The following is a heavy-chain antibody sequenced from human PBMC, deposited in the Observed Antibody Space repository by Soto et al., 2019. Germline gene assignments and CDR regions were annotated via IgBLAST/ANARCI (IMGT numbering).Heavy chain of an antibody. Sequence: EVQLVESGGGLVQPGGSLRLSCVTSGFAFSTYWMNWVRQVPGKGLEWVANIKQDGSEIHYVDSVRGRFTISRDNAKNSLHLQMNSLRAEETAVYYCVRSSGWTGDYWGQGILVTVSS. D-gene: IGHD3-10*01. CDR3: VRSSGWTGDY. J-gene: IGHJ4*02. V-gene: IGHV3-7*04. CDR2: IKQDGSEI. CDR1: GFAFSTYW.